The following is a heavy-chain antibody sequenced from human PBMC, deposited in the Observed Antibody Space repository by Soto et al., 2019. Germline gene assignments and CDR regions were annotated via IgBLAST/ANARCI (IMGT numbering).Heavy chain of an antibody. D-gene: IGHD6-19*01. V-gene: IGHV4-4*07. CDR2: TSTSGTT. CDR3: AREAGPDRWFDP. J-gene: IGHJ5*02. CDR1: GASISSYF. Sequence: EPLSLTCTVSGASISSYFWTWIRQPAGKGLDWIGRTSTSGTTNYNPSLKSRVTMSVDTSKNHFSLNLSSVTAADTAVYYCAREAGPDRWFDPWGQGTLVTVSS.